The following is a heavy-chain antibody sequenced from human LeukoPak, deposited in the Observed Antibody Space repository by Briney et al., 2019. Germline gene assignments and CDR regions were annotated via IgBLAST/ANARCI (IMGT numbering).Heavy chain of an antibody. V-gene: IGHV3-48*03. CDR1: GFTFSSYE. CDR3: ARDRRNYDISTGYYIKVPMDV. J-gene: IGHJ6*02. Sequence: PGGSLRLSCAASGFTFSSYEMNWVRQAPGKGLEWVSYISSSGSTIYYADSVKGRFTISRDNAKNSLYLQMNSLRAEGTALYYCARDRRNYDISTGYYIKVPMDVWGQGTTVTVSS. CDR2: ISSSGSTI. D-gene: IGHD3-9*01.